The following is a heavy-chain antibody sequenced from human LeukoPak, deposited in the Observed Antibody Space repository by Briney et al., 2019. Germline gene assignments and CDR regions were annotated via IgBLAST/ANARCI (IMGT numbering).Heavy chain of an antibody. CDR2: ISPHNGVA. CDR3: ARSRGSGSYSTYYGKDV. CDR1: GYTFIGYY. Sequence: GASVKVSCKASGYTFIGYYIHWVRQAPGQGLEWMGWISPHNGVANYAQKFQGRVTMTRDTSISTAYVELSSLKSDDTAVYYCARSRGSGSYSTYYGKDVWGQGTTVTVSS. J-gene: IGHJ6*02. V-gene: IGHV1-2*02. D-gene: IGHD3-10*01.